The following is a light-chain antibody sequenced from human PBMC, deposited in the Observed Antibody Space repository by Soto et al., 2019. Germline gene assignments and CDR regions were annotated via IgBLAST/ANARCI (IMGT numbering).Light chain of an antibody. V-gene: IGKV3-15*01. CDR2: VAS. CDR1: QSVSSN. Sequence: EIVMTQAPATLSVSPGERATLSCRASQSVSSNLAWYQQKPGQAPRLLINVASTRATGIPARFRGSGSGTEFTLTISSLQSEDFAVYYCQQYNNWPPLTFGQGTKVDIK. CDR3: QQYNNWPPLT. J-gene: IGKJ1*01.